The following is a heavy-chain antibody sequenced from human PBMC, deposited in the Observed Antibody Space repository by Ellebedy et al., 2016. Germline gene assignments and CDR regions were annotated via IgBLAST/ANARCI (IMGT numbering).Heavy chain of an antibody. J-gene: IGHJ4*02. V-gene: IGHV1-46*01. Sequence: ASVKVSXXASGYTFTEYYIHWVRQAPGQGLEWMGIINPSGGTTNYAETFEARVTMTRDTSTSTVYMELRSLTSDDTAVYYCARDPAFDYWGRGTLVTVSS. CDR2: INPSGGTT. CDR3: ARDPAFDY. CDR1: GYTFTEYY.